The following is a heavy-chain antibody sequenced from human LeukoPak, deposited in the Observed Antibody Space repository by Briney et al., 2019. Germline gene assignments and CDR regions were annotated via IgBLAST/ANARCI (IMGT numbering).Heavy chain of an antibody. D-gene: IGHD3-3*01. CDR1: GGSISSGGYS. J-gene: IGHJ4*02. CDR2: IYHDGTT. Sequence: SETLSLTCAVSGGSISSGGYSWSWVRQPPGKGLEWIGYIYHDGTTNYNPSLKSRVTISVDTSKNQFSLKLSSVTAADTAVYYCATTPKLRFLEWLMGYWGQGTLVTVSS. CDR3: ATTPKLRFLEWLMGY. V-gene: IGHV4-30-2*03.